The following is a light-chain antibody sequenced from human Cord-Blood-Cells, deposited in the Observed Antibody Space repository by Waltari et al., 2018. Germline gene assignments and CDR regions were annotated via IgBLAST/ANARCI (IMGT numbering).Light chain of an antibody. CDR1: QSVYSSY. CDR3: QQYGSSLWT. CDR2: DAS. Sequence: DIVFTPPQAPLSLSPGERATPSCAASQSVYSSYLAWYQQKPGLAPRLLIYDASSRATGIPDRFSGSGSGTDFTLTISRLEPEDLAVYYCQQYGSSLWTLGQGTKVEIK. V-gene: IGKV3D-20*01. J-gene: IGKJ1*01.